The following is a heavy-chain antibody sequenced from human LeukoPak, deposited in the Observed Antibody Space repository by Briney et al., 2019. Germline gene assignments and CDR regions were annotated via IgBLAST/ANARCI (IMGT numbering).Heavy chain of an antibody. CDR3: ARGGYMSNWFEH. D-gene: IGHD5-12*01. CDR2: VSHRGRE. V-gene: IGHV4-39*02. J-gene: IGHJ5*02. Sequence: KTSETLSLTCAVSGGSITTDRYLWGWLRQSPGKGLEWIGSVSHRGREYYRSSLKSRVTISVDASNNRFSLSLKSVTAADTAVYYCARGGYMSNWFEHWGQGTPVTVSS. CDR1: GGSITTDRYL.